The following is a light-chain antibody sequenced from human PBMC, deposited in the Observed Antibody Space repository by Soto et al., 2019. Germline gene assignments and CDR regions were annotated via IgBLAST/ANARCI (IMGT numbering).Light chain of an antibody. Sequence: DIQMTQSPSTLSTSVGGRVTITCRASQSISNSLAWYQQKPGKAPKLLIYRGSSLGSGVPSMFSGSGSGTEFTRTIRSLQPDDFATYYCQRHTSYPYTFGQGPKLEIK. J-gene: IGKJ2*01. CDR1: QSISNS. V-gene: IGKV1-5*03. CDR3: QRHTSYPYT. CDR2: RGS.